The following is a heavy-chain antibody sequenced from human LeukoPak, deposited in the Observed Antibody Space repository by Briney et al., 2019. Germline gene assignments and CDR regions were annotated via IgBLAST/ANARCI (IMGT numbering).Heavy chain of an antibody. J-gene: IGHJ3*02. CDR2: ISYDGSNK. V-gene: IGHV3-30*03. CDR1: GFTFSSYG. Sequence: PGGSLRLSCAASGFTFSSYGMHWVRQAPGKGLEWVAVISYDGSNKYYADSVKGRFAISRDNSKNTLYLQMNSLRAEDTAVYYCATLGIVVVPDAFDIWGQGTMVTVSS. CDR3: ATLGIVVVPDAFDI. D-gene: IGHD3-22*01.